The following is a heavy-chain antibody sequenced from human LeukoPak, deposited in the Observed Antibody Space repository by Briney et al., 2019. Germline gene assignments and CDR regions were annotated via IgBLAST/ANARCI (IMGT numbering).Heavy chain of an antibody. V-gene: IGHV3-74*01. D-gene: IGHD3-10*01. J-gene: IGHJ4*02. CDR1: GFTFSTYW. Sequence: GGSLRLSCAASGFTFSTYWMHWVRQAPGKGLVWVSRINSDGRSTTYADSVKGRFTISRDNAKNTLYLQMNSLRAEDTAVYYCVKDRTGTYTLDYWGQGTLVTVSS. CDR3: VKDRTGTYTLDY. CDR2: INSDGRST.